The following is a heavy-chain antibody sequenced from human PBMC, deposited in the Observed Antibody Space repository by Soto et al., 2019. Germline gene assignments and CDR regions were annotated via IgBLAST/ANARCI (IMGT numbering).Heavy chain of an antibody. CDR2: ISGSGGST. Sequence: PGGSLRLSCAASGFTFSAYAMSWVRQAPGKGLEWVSAISGSGGSTSYADSVKGRFTISRDNSKNTLYLQMNSLRAEDTAVYYCANIGSGWYDESFDYWGQGTLVTVSS. V-gene: IGHV3-23*01. J-gene: IGHJ4*02. CDR1: GFTFSAYA. CDR3: ANIGSGWYDESFDY. D-gene: IGHD6-19*01.